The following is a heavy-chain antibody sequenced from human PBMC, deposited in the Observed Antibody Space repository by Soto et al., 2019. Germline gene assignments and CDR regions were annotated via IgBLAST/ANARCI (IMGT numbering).Heavy chain of an antibody. CDR1: GFSLSTSGVG. D-gene: IGHD4-17*01. V-gene: IGHV2-5*02. CDR2: IYWDDDK. Sequence: QITLKESGPTLVKPTQTLTLTCTFSGFSLSTSGVGVGWIRQPPGKALEWLALIYWDDDKRYSPSLKSRLTITKDTPKNQVVLTLTTMDPVDTATYYCAHRGDYGDYVQHWGQGTLVTVSS. J-gene: IGHJ1*01. CDR3: AHRGDYGDYVQH.